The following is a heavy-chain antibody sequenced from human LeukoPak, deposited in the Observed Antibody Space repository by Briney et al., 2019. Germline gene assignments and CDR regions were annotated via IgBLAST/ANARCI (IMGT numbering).Heavy chain of an antibody. V-gene: IGHV3-7*01. CDR2: IKEDGSEK. Sequence: HPGGSLRLSCAASEFTFSSYNMNWVRQAPGKGLEWVANIKEDGSEKYYVDSVKGRFTISRDNAKNSLYLQMNSLRAEDTAVYYCARGRFNYDSSGYSSFYHWGQGTLVTVSS. CDR3: ARGRFNYDSSGYSSFYH. D-gene: IGHD3-22*01. J-gene: IGHJ4*02. CDR1: EFTFSSYN.